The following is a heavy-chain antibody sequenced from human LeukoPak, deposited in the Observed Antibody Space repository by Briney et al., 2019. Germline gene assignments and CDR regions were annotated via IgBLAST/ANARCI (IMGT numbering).Heavy chain of an antibody. D-gene: IGHD6-19*01. CDR3: AKGSQWLVPKSWFDP. CDR1: GFTFSSYA. J-gene: IGHJ5*02. Sequence: PGGSLRLSCAASGFTFSSYAMSWVRQAPGKGLEWVSAISGSGGSTYYADSVKGRFTISRDNSKNTLYLQMSSLRAEDTAVYYCAKGSQWLVPKSWFDPWGQGTLVTVSS. CDR2: ISGSGGST. V-gene: IGHV3-23*01.